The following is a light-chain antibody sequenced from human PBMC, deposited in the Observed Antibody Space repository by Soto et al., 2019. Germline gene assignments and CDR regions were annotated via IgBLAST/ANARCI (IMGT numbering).Light chain of an antibody. V-gene: IGLV2-11*01. Sequence: QSVLTQPRSVSGSPGQSVTISCTGTNSDIGNYNYVSWYQQHPGKAPKVMIYDVSKRPSGVPDRFSGSKSGNTASLTISGLQAEDEADYYCCSYAGSYTLVFGGGTKLTVL. CDR1: NSDIGNYNY. J-gene: IGLJ3*02. CDR2: DVS. CDR3: CSYAGSYTLV.